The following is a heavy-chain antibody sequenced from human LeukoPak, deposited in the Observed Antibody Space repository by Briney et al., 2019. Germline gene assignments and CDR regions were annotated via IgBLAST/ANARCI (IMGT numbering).Heavy chain of an antibody. J-gene: IGHJ4*02. CDR2: IYTSGST. CDR3: ARDTYYYDSSGYSFFDY. D-gene: IGHD3-22*01. CDR1: GGSFSSYY. Sequence: SETLSLTCAVYGGSFSSYYWSWIRQPAGKGLEWIGRIYTSGSTNYNPSLKSRVTMSVDTSKNQFSLKLSSVTAADTAVYYCARDTYYYDSSGYSFFDYWGQGTLVTVSS. V-gene: IGHV4-4*07.